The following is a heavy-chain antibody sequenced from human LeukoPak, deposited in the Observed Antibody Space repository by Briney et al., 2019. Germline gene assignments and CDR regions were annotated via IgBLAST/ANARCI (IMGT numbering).Heavy chain of an antibody. V-gene: IGHV4-31*03. D-gene: IGHD3-22*01. CDR3: ARAGRGWLLQHFDY. Sequence: PSETLTLTCTVSGGSISSGGYYWSWIRQHPGKGLEWIGYIYYSGSTYYNPSLKSRVTISVDTSKNQFSLKLSSVTAADTAVYYCARAGRGWLLQHFDYWGQGTLVTVSS. CDR1: GGSISSGGYY. CDR2: IYYSGST. J-gene: IGHJ4*02.